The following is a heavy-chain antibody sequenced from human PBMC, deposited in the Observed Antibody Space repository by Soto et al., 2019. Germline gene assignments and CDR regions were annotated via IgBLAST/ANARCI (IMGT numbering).Heavy chain of an antibody. D-gene: IGHD3-22*01. Sequence: GASVKVSCKASGFTFTSSAVQWVRQARGQRLEWIGWIVVGSGNTNYAQKFQERVTITRDMSTSTAYMELSSLRSEDTAVYYCAADKAHLGGYSDWGQGTLVTVSS. CDR2: IVVGSGNT. V-gene: IGHV1-58*01. J-gene: IGHJ4*02. CDR1: GFTFTSSA. CDR3: AADKAHLGGYSD.